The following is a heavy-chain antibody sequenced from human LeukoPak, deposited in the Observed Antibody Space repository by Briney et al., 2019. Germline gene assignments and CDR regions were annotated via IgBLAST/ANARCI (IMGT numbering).Heavy chain of an antibody. D-gene: IGHD2-15*01. V-gene: IGHV3-23*01. CDR1: GFTFSSYA. Sequence: GGSLRLSCAASGFTFSSYAMSWVRQAPGKGLEWVSAISGSGGSTYYADSVKGRFTISRDNSKNTLYLQMNNLRAEDTAVYYCARYENGGIDYWGQGTLVTVSS. J-gene: IGHJ4*02. CDR2: ISGSGGST. CDR3: ARYENGGIDY.